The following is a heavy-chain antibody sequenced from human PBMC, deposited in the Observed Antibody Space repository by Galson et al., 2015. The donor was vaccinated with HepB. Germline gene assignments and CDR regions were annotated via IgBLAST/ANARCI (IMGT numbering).Heavy chain of an antibody. V-gene: IGHV1-69*13. Sequence: SVKVSCKASGGTFSSYAISWVRQAPGQGLEWMGGIIPIFGTANYAQKFQGRVTITADESTSTAYMELSSLRSEDTAVYYCARDPDYGDYVMDYWGQGTLVTVSS. D-gene: IGHD4-17*01. CDR1: GGTFSSYA. J-gene: IGHJ4*02. CDR2: IIPIFGTA. CDR3: ARDPDYGDYVMDY.